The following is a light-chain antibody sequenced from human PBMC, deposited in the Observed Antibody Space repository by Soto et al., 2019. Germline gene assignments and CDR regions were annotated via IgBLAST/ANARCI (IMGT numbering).Light chain of an antibody. J-gene: IGLJ1*01. CDR3: SSYITSNTRKIV. Sequence: QSALTQPASVSGSPGQSITISCTGTSSDVGGYNYVSWYQQHPGKAPKFMIYDVSNRPSGVSNRFSGSKSGNTASLTISGLQAEDKADYYCSSYITSNTRKIVFGTGTKLTVL. CDR2: DVS. CDR1: SSDVGGYNY. V-gene: IGLV2-14*01.